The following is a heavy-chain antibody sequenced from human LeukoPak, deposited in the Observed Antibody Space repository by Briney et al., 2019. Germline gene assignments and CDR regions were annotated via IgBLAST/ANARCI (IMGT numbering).Heavy chain of an antibody. CDR2: INHSGST. CDR3: ARGIYYDILTGYINWFDP. V-gene: IGHV4-34*01. J-gene: IGHJ5*02. D-gene: IGHD3-9*01. Sequence: SETLSLTCAVYGGSFSGYYWSWIRQPPGKGLEWIGEINHSGSTNYNPSLKSRVTISVDTSKSQFSLKLSSVTAADTAVYYCARGIYYDILTGYINWFDPWGQGTLVTVSS. CDR1: GGSFSGYY.